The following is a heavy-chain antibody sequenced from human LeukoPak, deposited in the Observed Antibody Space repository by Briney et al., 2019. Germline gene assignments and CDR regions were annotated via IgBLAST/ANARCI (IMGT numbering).Heavy chain of an antibody. Sequence: AGGSLRLSCAASGFTFSSYSMNWVRQAPGKGLEWVSSISSSSSYIYYADSVKGRFTISRDHAKNSLYLQMNSLRAEDTAVYYCARDPAPGYYGSGSGSDYWGQGTLVTVSS. V-gene: IGHV3-21*01. CDR2: ISSSSSYI. J-gene: IGHJ4*02. CDR3: ARDPAPGYYGSGSGSDY. CDR1: GFTFSSYS. D-gene: IGHD3-10*01.